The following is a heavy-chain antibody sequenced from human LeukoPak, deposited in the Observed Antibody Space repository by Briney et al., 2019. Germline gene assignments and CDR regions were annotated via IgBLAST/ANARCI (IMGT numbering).Heavy chain of an antibody. CDR2: ISSSSGTI. J-gene: IGHJ4*02. V-gene: IGHV3-48*02. CDR3: ARGDCSGASCLLADY. D-gene: IGHD2-15*01. Sequence: HTGGSPRLSCAASGFTFSSYSMNWVRQAPGKGLEWVSYISSSSGTIYYADSVKGRFTISRENAKNSQYLQMNSLRDEDTAVYYCARGDCSGASCLLADYWGQGTLVTVSS. CDR1: GFTFSSYS.